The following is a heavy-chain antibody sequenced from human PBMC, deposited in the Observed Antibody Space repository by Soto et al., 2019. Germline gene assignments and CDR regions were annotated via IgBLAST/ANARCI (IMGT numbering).Heavy chain of an antibody. D-gene: IGHD5-12*01. CDR2: IYPGDSDT. CDR1: GYSFTSYW. J-gene: IGHJ4*02. Sequence: ESLKISCKGSGYSFTSYWIGWVRQMPGKGLEWMGIIYPGDSDTRYSPSFQGQVTISADKSISTAYLQWSSLKASDTAMYYYXXXXXXXXSGYSLDYSCQGTLVSVSS. CDR3: XXXXXXXXSGYSLDY. V-gene: IGHV5-51*01.